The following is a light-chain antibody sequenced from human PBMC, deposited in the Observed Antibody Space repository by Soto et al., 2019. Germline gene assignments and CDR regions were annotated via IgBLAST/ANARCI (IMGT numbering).Light chain of an antibody. CDR2: DAS. Sequence: AIQLTQSPSSLSASVGDTVTITCRASQGISNALAWYQQIPGKPPKLLIYDASTLESGVPSRLSGSGSGTDLTLTLRSLHPGDFATYYCQQFNGFPTFGQGTRLEIQ. CDR3: QQFNGFPT. V-gene: IGKV1-13*02. CDR1: QGISNA. J-gene: IGKJ5*01.